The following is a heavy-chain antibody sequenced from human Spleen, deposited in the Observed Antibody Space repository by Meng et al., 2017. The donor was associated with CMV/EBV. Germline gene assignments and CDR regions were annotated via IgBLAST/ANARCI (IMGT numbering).Heavy chain of an antibody. CDR1: GFTFSSYW. CDR3: AKARAGTVYVFDI. CDR2: IYSGGTST. J-gene: IGHJ3*02. V-gene: IGHV3-23*03. Sequence: GGSLRLSCAASGFTFSSYWMSWVRQAPGRGLEWVSVIYSGGTSTYYADSVRGRFTISRDNSKNTLYLQMNSLRAEDTAVYYCAKARAGTVYVFDIWGQGTMVTISS. D-gene: IGHD1/OR15-1a*01.